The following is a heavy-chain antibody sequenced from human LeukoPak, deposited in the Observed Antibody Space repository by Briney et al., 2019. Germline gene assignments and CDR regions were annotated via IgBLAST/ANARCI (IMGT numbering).Heavy chain of an antibody. CDR1: GGTFSSYA. J-gene: IGHJ6*02. V-gene: IGHV1-69*04. CDR3: ARDLGGYNYYYYGMDV. D-gene: IGHD3-22*01. Sequence: ASVKVSCKASGGTFSSYATSWVRQAPGQGLEWMGRIIPILGIANYAQKFQGRVTITADKSTSTAYMELSSLRSEDTAVYYCARDLGGYNYYYYGMDVWGQGTTVTVSS. CDR2: IIPILGIA.